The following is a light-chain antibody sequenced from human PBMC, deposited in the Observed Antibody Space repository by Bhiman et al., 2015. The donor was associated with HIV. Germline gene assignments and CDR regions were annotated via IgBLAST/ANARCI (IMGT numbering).Light chain of an antibody. V-gene: IGLV3-1*01. CDR3: QTWDNKFYV. J-gene: IGLJ1*01. CDR2: QDS. CDR1: KLGDKY. Sequence: SYELTQPPSVSVSPGQTASITCSGDKLGDKYACWYQQKPGQSPVVVIYQDSKRPSGIPERFSGSTSGNTATLTISGTQAMDEADYYCQTWDNKFYVFGSGTRVTVL.